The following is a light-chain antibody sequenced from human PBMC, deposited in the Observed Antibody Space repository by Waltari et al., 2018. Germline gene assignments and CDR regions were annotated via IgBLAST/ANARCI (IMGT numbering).Light chain of an antibody. CDR3: QQYGSSPPVT. Sequence: EIELPQSPGTLPLSPGEGATLSCRASQSVSSSYLAWYQQKPGQTPRLLIYGASSRAPGIPDRFSGSGSGTDFTLTISRLEPEDFAVYYCQQYGSSPPVTFGQGTRLEIK. CDR1: QSVSSSY. CDR2: GAS. J-gene: IGKJ5*01. V-gene: IGKV3-20*01.